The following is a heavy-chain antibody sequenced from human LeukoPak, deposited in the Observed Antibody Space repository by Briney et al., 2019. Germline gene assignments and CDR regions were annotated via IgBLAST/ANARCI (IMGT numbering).Heavy chain of an antibody. V-gene: IGHV1-18*01. J-gene: IGHJ4*02. D-gene: IGHD6-13*01. CDR1: GYTFTSYG. CDR3: ATPRIAAAGMGSGYFDY. Sequence: ASVKVSCKASGYTFTSYGISWVRQAPGQGLEWMGWISAYNGNTNYAQKLQGRVTMTTDTSTSTAYMELRSLRSDDTAVYYCATPRIAAAGMGSGYFDYWGQGTLVTVSS. CDR2: ISAYNGNT.